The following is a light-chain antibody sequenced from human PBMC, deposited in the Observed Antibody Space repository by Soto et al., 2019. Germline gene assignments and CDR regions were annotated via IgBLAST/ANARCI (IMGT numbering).Light chain of an antibody. V-gene: IGLV1-44*01. CDR1: SSNIGSNT. CDR2: SNN. Sequence: QSVLTQPPSASGTPGQRVTISCPGSSSNIGSNTVNWYQQLPGTAPKVLIYSNNQRPSGVPDRFSGSKSGTSASLAISGLQSEDEAEYYCAAWDDSLNGWVFGGGTKLTVL. CDR3: AAWDDSLNGWV. J-gene: IGLJ3*02.